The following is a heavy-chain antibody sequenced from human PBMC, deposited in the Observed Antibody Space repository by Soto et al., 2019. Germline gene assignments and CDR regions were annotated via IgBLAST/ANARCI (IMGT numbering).Heavy chain of an antibody. Sequence: QVQLQQWGAGLLKPSETLSLTCAVYGGSFSGYYWSWIRQPPGKGLEWIGEINHSGSTNYNPSLKSRVTISVDTSKNQFSLKLSSVTAAYTAVYYCARGLYSSSWYDWFDPWGQGTLVTVSS. CDR3: ARGLYSSSWYDWFDP. V-gene: IGHV4-34*01. D-gene: IGHD6-13*01. CDR2: INHSGST. J-gene: IGHJ5*02. CDR1: GGSFSGYY.